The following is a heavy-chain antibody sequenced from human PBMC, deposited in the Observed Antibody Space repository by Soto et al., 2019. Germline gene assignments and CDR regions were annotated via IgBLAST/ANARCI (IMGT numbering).Heavy chain of an antibody. Sequence: GSLRLSCAASGFTFISYAMHWVRQAPGKGLEYVSAISSNGGSTYYANSVKGRFTISRDNSKNTLYLQMGSLRAEDMAVYYCARAGYCSSTSCLNVEYLQHWGQSTLGTVSS. CDR1: GFTFISYA. CDR2: ISSNGGST. CDR3: ARAGYCSSTSCLNVEYLQH. V-gene: IGHV3-64*01. D-gene: IGHD2-2*01. J-gene: IGHJ1*01.